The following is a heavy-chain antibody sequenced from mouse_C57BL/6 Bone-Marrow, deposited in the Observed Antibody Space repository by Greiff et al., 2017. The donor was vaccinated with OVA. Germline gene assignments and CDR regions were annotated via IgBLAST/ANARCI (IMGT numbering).Heavy chain of an antibody. CDR1: GYTFTSYW. J-gene: IGHJ2*01. D-gene: IGHD1-1*01. V-gene: IGHV1-69*01. CDR3: ARRGNGSSRYYVDY. CDR2: IDPSDSYT. Sequence: QVQLQQPGAELVMPGASVKLSCKASGYTFTSYWMHWVKQRPGQGLEWIGEIDPSDSYTNYNQKFKGKSTLTVDKSSSTAYMQLSSLTAEDSAVYYCARRGNGSSRYYVDYWGQGTTLTVSS.